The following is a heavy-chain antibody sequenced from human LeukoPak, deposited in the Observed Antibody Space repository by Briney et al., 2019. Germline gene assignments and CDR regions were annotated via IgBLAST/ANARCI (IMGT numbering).Heavy chain of an antibody. J-gene: IGHJ6*03. CDR1: GGSISSYY. CDR3: ARDLVGYCSGGSCYSLDYYYYMDV. CDR2: LYYSGST. D-gene: IGHD2-15*01. Sequence: PSETLSLTCTVSGGSISSYYWSWIRQPPGKGLEWIGYLYYSGSTNYNPSLKSRVTISVDTSKNQFSLKLSSVTAADTAVYYCARDLVGYCSGGSCYSLDYYYYMDVWGKGTTVTVSS. V-gene: IGHV4-59*01.